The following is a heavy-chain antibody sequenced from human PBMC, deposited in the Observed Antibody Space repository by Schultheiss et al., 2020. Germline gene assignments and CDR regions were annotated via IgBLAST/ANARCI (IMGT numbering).Heavy chain of an antibody. CDR1: GFTFNNYW. CDR2: ISWNSGSI. D-gene: IGHD3-22*01. V-gene: IGHV3-9*01. CDR3: AKDIVVVNYYFDY. Sequence: GGSLRLSCAASGFTFNNYWMNWVRQAPGKGLEWVSGISWNSGSIGYADSVKGRFTISRDNAKNTLYLQMNSLRAEDTAVYYCAKDIVVVNYYFDYWGQGTLVTVSS. J-gene: IGHJ4*02.